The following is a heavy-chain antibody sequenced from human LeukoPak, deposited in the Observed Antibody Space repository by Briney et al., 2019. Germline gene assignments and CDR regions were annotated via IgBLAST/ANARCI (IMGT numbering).Heavy chain of an antibody. V-gene: IGHV4-39*07. CDR1: GGSISSSSYY. CDR2: IYHSGST. J-gene: IGHJ4*02. CDR3: ARDAYSFFAYSSGSYYFDY. D-gene: IGHD3-22*01. Sequence: PSETLSLTCTVSGGSISSSSYYWGWIRQPPGKGLEWIGSIYHSGSTYYNPSLKSRVTISVDTSKNQFSLKLSSVTAADTAVYYCARDAYSFFAYSSGSYYFDYWGQGTLVTVSS.